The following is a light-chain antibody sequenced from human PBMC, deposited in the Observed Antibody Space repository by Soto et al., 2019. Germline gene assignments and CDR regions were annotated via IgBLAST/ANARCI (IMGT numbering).Light chain of an antibody. J-gene: IGKJ1*01. CDR1: ESVSNNQ. CDR3: LQYGISPMT. V-gene: IGKV3-20*01. Sequence: EIVLTQSPGTLSLSPGERATLSCRASESVSNNQLAWYQQKLGQAPRLLIYGASSRATGIPDRFNASGSGTDLTLTIRGLEPEDFAVYYCLQYGISPMTFGQGTKVEFK. CDR2: GAS.